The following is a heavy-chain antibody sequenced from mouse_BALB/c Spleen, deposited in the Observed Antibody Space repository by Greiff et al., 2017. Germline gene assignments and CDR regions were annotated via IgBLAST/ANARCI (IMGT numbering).Heavy chain of an antibody. CDR3: TIDESYAMDY. J-gene: IGHJ4*01. D-gene: IGHD2-12*01. CDR1: GYTFTSFW. V-gene: IGHV1S22*01. CDR2: IYPGSGST. Sequence: LQQPGSELVRPGASGKLSCKASGYTFTSFWMHWVKQRPGQGLEWIGNIYPGSGSTNYDEKFKSKGTLTVDTSSSTAYMHLSSLTSEDSAVYYCTIDESYAMDYWGQGTSVTVSS.